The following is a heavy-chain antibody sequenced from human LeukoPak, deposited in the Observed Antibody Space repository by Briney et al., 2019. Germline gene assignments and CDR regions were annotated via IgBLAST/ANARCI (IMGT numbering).Heavy chain of an antibody. CDR3: AGAHGSYGSGSYYGDY. CDR2: ITWNGGFT. V-gene: IGHV3-20*04. CDR1: RFTFDDYG. J-gene: IGHJ4*02. D-gene: IGHD3-10*01. Sequence: PGGSLRLSCAASRFTFDDYGMSWLRQPPGKGLEWVSGITWNGGFTGYADSVKGRFTISRDNSKNTLYLQMNRLRDEDTAVYYWAGAHGSYGSGSYYGDYWGQGTLVTVSS.